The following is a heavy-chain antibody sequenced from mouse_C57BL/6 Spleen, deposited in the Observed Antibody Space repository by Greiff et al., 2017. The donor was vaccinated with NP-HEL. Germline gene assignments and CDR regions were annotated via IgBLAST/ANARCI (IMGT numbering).Heavy chain of an antibody. D-gene: IGHD2-5*01. CDR2: ISGGGGNT. Sequence: DVKLVESGGGLVKPGGSLKLSCAASGFTFSSYTMSWVRQTPEKRLEWVATISGGGGNTYYPDSVKGRFTISRDNAKNTLYLQMSSLRSEDTALYYCARDSNYPYAMDYWGQGTSVTVSS. V-gene: IGHV5-9*01. J-gene: IGHJ4*01. CDR3: ARDSNYPYAMDY. CDR1: GFTFSSYT.